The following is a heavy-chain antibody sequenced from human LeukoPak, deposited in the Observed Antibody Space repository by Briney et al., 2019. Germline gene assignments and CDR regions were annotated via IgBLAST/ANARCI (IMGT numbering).Heavy chain of an antibody. CDR2: LSSDGTNE. D-gene: IGHD3-3*01. J-gene: IGHJ4*02. CDR1: GFTFRNYT. Sequence: GRSLSLSCAASGFTFRNYTMHWVRQAPGKGLEWVAVLSSDGTNEYYADSVKGRFTISRDNAKNSLYLQMNSLRAEDTAVYYCARVWYYDFWSGYSCLDYWGQGTLVTVSS. CDR3: ARVWYYDFWSGYSCLDY. V-gene: IGHV3-30-3*01.